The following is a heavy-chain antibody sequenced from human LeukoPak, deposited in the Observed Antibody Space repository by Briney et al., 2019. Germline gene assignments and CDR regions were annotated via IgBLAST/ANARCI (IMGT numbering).Heavy chain of an antibody. J-gene: IGHJ4*02. V-gene: IGHV3-23*01. CDR3: AKAPTKEEEWLLLNYFDY. D-gene: IGHD3-22*01. CDR2: ISGSGTRT. Sequence: AGGSLRLSCVGSGFTLSNYAMSRVRQAPGKGLEWVSAISGSGTRTYYADSVKGRFTISRDNSKNTLYLQMNSLRAEDTAVYYCAKAPTKEEEWLLLNYFDYWGQGTLVTVSS. CDR1: GFTLSNYA.